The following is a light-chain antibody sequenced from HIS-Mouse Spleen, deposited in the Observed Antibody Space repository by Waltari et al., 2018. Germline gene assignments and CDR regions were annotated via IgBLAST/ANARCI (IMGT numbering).Light chain of an antibody. CDR3: SSYTSSSTPYV. CDR1: SSAVGGYNY. CDR2: EVS. Sequence: QSALTQPASVSGSPGQSITISCPGTSSAVGGYNYVSWYQQPPGKAPKLMIYEVSNRPSGVSNRFSGSKSGNTASLTISGLQAEDEADYYCSSYTSSSTPYVFGTGTKVTVL. J-gene: IGLJ1*01. V-gene: IGLV2-14*01.